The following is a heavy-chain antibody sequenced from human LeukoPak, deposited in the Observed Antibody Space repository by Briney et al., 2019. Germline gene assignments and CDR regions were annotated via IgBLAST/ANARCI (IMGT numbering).Heavy chain of an antibody. CDR2: IYSGGST. CDR1: GGSITKYY. V-gene: IGHV4-59*01. J-gene: IGHJ6*03. CDR3: AREGRQGRRDSYTDV. D-gene: IGHD6-6*01. Sequence: SETLSLACTVSGGSITKYYWSWIRQPPGKGLEWIGFIYSGGSTIYNPSLKSRVTLSIDTSKNHFSLNLTSVTAADTAIYYCAREGRQGRRDSYTDVWGTGTTVSVSS.